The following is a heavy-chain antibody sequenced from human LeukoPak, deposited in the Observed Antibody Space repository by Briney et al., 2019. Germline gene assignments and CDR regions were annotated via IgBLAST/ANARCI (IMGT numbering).Heavy chain of an antibody. D-gene: IGHD6-19*01. CDR1: GYTFTSYD. Sequence: ASVKVSCKASGYTFTSYDINWVRQATGQGLEWMGWMNPNSGNTGYAQKFQGRVTITRDTSASTAYMELSSLRSEDTAVYYCARDAVAGWAYYFDYWGQGTLVTVSS. CDR2: MNPNSGNT. CDR3: ARDAVAGWAYYFDY. V-gene: IGHV1-8*01. J-gene: IGHJ4*02.